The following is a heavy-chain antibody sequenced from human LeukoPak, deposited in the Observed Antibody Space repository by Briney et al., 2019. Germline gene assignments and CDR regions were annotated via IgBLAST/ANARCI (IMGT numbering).Heavy chain of an antibody. D-gene: IGHD7-27*01. V-gene: IGHV1-2*02. J-gene: IGHJ5*02. CDR3: ARASTPITADRADWFDP. Sequence: ASVKVSCKASGYTFTGYYMHWVRQAPGQGLEWMGWINPNSGGTNYAQKFQGRVTMTRDTSISTAYMELSRLRSDDTAVYYCARASTPITADRADWFDPWGQGTLVTVSS. CDR2: INPNSGGT. CDR1: GYTFTGYY.